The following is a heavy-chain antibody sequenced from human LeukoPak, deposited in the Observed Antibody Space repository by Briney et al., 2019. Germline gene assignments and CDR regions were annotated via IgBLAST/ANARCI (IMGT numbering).Heavy chain of an antibody. CDR1: GYTLTSYG. V-gene: IGHV1-18*01. CDR3: ARGKYSSSWYYYYYHMDV. Sequence: GASVKVSCKASGYTLTSYGISWVRQAPGQGLEWMGWISAYNGNTNYAQKLQGRVTMTTDTSTSTAYMELRSLRSDDTAVYYCARGKYSSSWYYYYYHMDVWGKGTTVTVSS. CDR2: ISAYNGNT. J-gene: IGHJ6*03. D-gene: IGHD6-13*01.